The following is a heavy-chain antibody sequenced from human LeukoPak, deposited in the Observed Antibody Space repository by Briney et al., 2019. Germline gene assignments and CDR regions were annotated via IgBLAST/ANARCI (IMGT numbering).Heavy chain of an antibody. J-gene: IGHJ4*02. Sequence: GGSLRLSCAASGFTFSSYGMHWVRQAPGKGPEWVAVISYDGSNKYYADSVKGRFTISRDNSKNTLYLQMNSLRAEDTAVYYCAKETRLRFLDYWGQGTLVTVSS. CDR3: AKETRLRFLDY. CDR2: ISYDGSNK. V-gene: IGHV3-30*18. D-gene: IGHD3-3*01. CDR1: GFTFSSYG.